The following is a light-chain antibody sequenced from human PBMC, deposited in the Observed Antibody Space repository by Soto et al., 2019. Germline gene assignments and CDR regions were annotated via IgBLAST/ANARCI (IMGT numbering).Light chain of an antibody. V-gene: IGKV1D-13*01. J-gene: IGKJ5*01. CDR1: QGIDSS. CDR2: AAS. Sequence: AILLTQSPSSLSASVGDRVTITCRASQGIDSSFAWYQQKPGKAPKLLIYAASSLQSGVPSRFSGSGSGTDFTLTISSLQPEDFATYYCQQYDNLPITFGQGTRLEIK. CDR3: QQYDNLPIT.